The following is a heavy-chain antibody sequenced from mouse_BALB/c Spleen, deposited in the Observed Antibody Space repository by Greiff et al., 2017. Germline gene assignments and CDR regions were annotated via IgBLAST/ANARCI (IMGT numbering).Heavy chain of an antibody. CDR3: ARGDGSFAY. D-gene: IGHD1-1*02. Sequence: EVHLVESGGGLVKPGGSLKLSCAASGFTFSSYAMSWVRQSPEKGLEWVAEISSGGSYTYYPDTVTGRFNISRDNAKNTLYLEMSSLKSEDTGMYYCARGDGSFAYWGQGTLVTVSA. CDR1: GFTFSSYA. V-gene: IGHV5-9-4*01. CDR2: ISSGGSYT. J-gene: IGHJ3*01.